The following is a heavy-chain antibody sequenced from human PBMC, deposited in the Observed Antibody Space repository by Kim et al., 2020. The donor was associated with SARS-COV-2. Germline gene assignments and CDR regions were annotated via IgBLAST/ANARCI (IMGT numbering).Heavy chain of an antibody. D-gene: IGHD4-4*01. CDR3: ARERGRNILDYYYYYGMDV. CDR2: IHYRGST. J-gene: IGHJ6*02. Sequence: SETLSLTCTVSGASISSYYWSWIRQPPGKGLEWIGYIHYRGSTNYNPSLKSRVTISVDTSKTQFSLKLNSVTAADTAVYYCARERGRNILDYYYYYGMDVWAQGTTVTVSS. V-gene: IGHV4-59*01. CDR1: GASISSYY.